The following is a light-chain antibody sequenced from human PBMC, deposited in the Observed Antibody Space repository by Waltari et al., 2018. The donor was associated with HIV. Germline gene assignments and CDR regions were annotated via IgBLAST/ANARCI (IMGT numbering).Light chain of an antibody. CDR3: ATWDDSLNGWV. J-gene: IGLJ3*02. Sequence: QSVLTQPHSASGTPGQRVTISCSGSSSNIGSNTVSWYQQVPGTAPKVFIYSNDARPSGVPDRFSGSKSGTSASLAISGLQSEDEADYYCATWDDSLNGWVFGGGTKVTVL. V-gene: IGLV1-44*01. CDR2: SND. CDR1: SSNIGSNT.